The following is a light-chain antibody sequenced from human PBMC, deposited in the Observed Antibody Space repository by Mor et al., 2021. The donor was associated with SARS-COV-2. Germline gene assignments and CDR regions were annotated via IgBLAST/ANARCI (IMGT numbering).Light chain of an antibody. V-gene: IGLV1-51*02. J-gene: IGLJ3*02. CDR2: EDN. Sequence: CHLLIWAAPKLLIYEDNKRPSGIPDRFSGSKSGTSATLHITGLQTGDEADYYCGTWNSGLSAGGVFGGGTKLT. CDR3: GTWNSGLSAGGV.